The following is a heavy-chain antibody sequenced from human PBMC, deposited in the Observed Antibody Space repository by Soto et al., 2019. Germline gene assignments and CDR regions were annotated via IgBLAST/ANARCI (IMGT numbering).Heavy chain of an antibody. CDR3: AKAPLVKSLGTRAFDV. Sequence: EVQLLKSGGGLVQPGGSLRLSCAASGFTFSNYAMSWVRQAPGMGLEWVSTLGVRSTYYADSVKGRFTISTDNSNNALYLQMDSLIVGNTAVYYCAKAPLVKSLGTRAFDVWGQGTMVLVSS. CDR2: LGVRST. V-gene: IGHV3-23*01. CDR1: GFTFSNYA. D-gene: IGHD6-13*01. J-gene: IGHJ3*01.